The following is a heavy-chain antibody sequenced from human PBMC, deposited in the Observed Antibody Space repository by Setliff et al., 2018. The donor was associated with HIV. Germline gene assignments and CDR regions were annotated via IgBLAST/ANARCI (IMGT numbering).Heavy chain of an antibody. CDR3: ARGEWYPPFDY. Sequence: SETLSLTCAVYGGSFSGYYWSWIRQPPGKGLEWIGEINHSGSTNYNPSLKSRVTISVDTSKNQFSLRLSSVTAADTAVYYCARGEWYPPFDYWGQGTLVTVSS. D-gene: IGHD2-8*01. J-gene: IGHJ4*02. CDR2: INHSGST. V-gene: IGHV4-34*01. CDR1: GGSFSGYY.